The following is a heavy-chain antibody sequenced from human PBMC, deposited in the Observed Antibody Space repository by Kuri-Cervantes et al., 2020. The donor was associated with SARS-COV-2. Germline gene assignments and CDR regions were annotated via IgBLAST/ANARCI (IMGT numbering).Heavy chain of an antibody. CDR2: IYYSGST. Sequence: SVTLSLTCTVSGGSISSSSYYWGWIRQPPGKGLEWIGSIYYSGSTNYNPSLKSRVTISVDTSKNQFSLKLSSVTAADTAVYYCARDPLLWFGAKFDYWGQGTLVTVSS. CDR1: GGSISSSSYY. V-gene: IGHV4-39*07. J-gene: IGHJ4*02. CDR3: ARDPLLWFGAKFDY. D-gene: IGHD3-10*01.